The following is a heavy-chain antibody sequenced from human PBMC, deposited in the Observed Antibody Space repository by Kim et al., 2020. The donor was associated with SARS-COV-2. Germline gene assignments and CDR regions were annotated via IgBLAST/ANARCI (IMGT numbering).Heavy chain of an antibody. CDR3: ARDPRTTVTPYYYDMDV. CDR1: GGSISSSSYY. J-gene: IGHJ6*02. Sequence: SETLSLTCTVSGGSISSSSYYWGWIRQPPGKGLEWIGSIYYSGSTYYNPSLKSRVTISVDTSKNQFSLKLSSVTAADTAVYYCARDPRTTVTPYYYDMDVWGQGTTVTVSS. D-gene: IGHD4-17*01. V-gene: IGHV4-39*07. CDR2: IYYSGST.